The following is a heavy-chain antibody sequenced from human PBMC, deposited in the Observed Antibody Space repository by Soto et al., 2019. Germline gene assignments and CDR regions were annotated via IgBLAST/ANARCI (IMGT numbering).Heavy chain of an antibody. CDR1: GFTFSDYS. CDR2: ISYDGSDR. V-gene: IGHV3-30*03. Sequence: PGGSLRLSCEGPGFTFSDYSFHWVRQAPGKGLEWVAMISYDGSDRYYRDSVQGRFTISRDDSKNTVFLQMNSLRTEDTAMYYCARSTYCNGGSCYPQYWGPGTLVTVSS. CDR3: ARSTYCNGGSCYPQY. D-gene: IGHD2-15*01. J-gene: IGHJ4*02.